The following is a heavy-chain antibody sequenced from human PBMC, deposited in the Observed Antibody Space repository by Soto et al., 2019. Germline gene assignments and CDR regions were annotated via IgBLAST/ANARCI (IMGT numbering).Heavy chain of an antibody. D-gene: IGHD1-26*01. V-gene: IGHV6-1*01. J-gene: IGHJ6*02. CDR3: AREVWWEHAGYYYYYGMDV. CDR2: TYYRSKWYN. Sequence: SQTLSLTCAISGDSVSSNSAAWNWIRQSPSRGLEWLGRTYYRSKWYNDYAVSVKSRITINPDTSKNQFSLQLNSVTPEDTAVYYCAREVWWEHAGYYYYYGMDVWGQGTTVTVSS. CDR1: GDSVSSNSAA.